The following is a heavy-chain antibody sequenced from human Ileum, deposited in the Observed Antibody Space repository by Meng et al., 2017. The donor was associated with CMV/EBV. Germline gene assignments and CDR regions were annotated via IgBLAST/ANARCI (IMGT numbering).Heavy chain of an antibody. CDR3: ATEDWSADY. CDR1: GFTVLNYG. J-gene: IGHJ4*02. CDR2: ININGDST. Sequence: RLSCGASGFTVLNYGMNWGRQAPGKGLEWVSYININGDSTDYADTVKGRFTISRDNSKNTVYLQMNSLAAEDTAIYYCATEDWSADYWGQGTLVTVSS. D-gene: IGHD3/OR15-3a*01. V-gene: IGHV3-23*01.